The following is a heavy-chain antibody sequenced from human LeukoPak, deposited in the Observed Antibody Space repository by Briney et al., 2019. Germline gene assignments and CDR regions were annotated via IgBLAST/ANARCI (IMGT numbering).Heavy chain of an antibody. CDR1: GYTFTSYG. CDR3: ARDSSWYYFDY. CDR2: INPNSGGT. J-gene: IGHJ4*02. V-gene: IGHV1-2*02. D-gene: IGHD6-13*01. Sequence: ASVKVPCKASGYTFTSYGISWVRQAPGQGLEWMGWINPNSGGTNYAQKFQGRVTMTRDTSISTAYMELSRLRSDDTAVYYCARDSSWYYFDYWGQGTLVTVSS.